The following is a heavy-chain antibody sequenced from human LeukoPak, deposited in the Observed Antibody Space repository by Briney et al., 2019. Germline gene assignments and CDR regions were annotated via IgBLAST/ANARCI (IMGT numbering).Heavy chain of an antibody. CDR1: GFNFGEFW. J-gene: IGHJ6*02. D-gene: IGHD1-1*01. Sequence: PGGSLRLSCAASGFNFGEFWMAWVRQTPGKGLEWVADIKEDGSEKFYVDSVKGRFTISRDNSKNTLYLQMNSLRAEDMAVYYCARDLVPFNWNDEAPWYYAMDVWGQGTTVTVAS. CDR3: ARDLVPFNWNDEAPWYYAMDV. V-gene: IGHV3-7*01. CDR2: IKEDGSEK.